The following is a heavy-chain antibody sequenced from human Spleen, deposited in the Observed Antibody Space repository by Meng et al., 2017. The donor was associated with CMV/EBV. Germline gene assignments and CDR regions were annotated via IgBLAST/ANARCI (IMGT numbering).Heavy chain of an antibody. Sequence: VWVSCKASGGPFSSYSISWVRQAPGQGLEWMGRIIPVLGTTNYAQKFQGRVTLSADKSTSTAYMELSSLRSEDTALYYCARLIQGPPWGQGTLVTVSS. CDR2: IIPVLGTT. CDR1: GGPFSSYS. CDR3: ARLIQGPP. J-gene: IGHJ5*02. D-gene: IGHD1-1*01. V-gene: IGHV1-69*08.